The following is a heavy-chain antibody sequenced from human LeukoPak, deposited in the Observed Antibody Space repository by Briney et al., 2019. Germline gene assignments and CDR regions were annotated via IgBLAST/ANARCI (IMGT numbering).Heavy chain of an antibody. CDR2: ISWNSGSI. Sequence: GGSLRLSCAGSGFTFDEHAMHWVRQAPGKGLDSVSGISWNSGSIAYADSVKGRFTISRDNAKNLLFLQMSSLRAADTALYYCVKGHCSSSSCFPNYYYYMDVWGTGTTVTVSS. CDR3: VKGHCSSSSCFPNYYYYMDV. J-gene: IGHJ6*03. D-gene: IGHD2-15*01. CDR1: GFTFDEHA. V-gene: IGHV3-9*01.